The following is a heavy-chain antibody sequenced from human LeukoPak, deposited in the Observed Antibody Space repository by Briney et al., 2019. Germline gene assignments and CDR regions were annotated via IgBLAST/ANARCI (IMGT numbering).Heavy chain of an antibody. V-gene: IGHV5-51*01. CDR2: IYPDDSNT. CDR1: GYSFTNYW. J-gene: IGHJ5*02. Sequence: GESLKISCKGSGYSFTNYWIGWVRQMPGKGLEWMGIIYPDDSNTKYSPSFQGLVTIPADKSISTAYLQWSSLKASDTAMYYCARQSVTIFGVPRGWFDPWGQGTLVTVSS. D-gene: IGHD3-3*01. CDR3: ARQSVTIFGVPRGWFDP.